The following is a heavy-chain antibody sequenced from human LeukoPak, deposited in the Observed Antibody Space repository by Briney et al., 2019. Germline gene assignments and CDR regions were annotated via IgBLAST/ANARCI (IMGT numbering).Heavy chain of an antibody. CDR3: ASLLVRPRDWFDP. Sequence: GGSLRLSCAASGFTFSSYEMNWVRQAPGKGLEWVSYISSSGSTIYYADSVKGRFTISRDNAKNSLYLQMNSLRAEDTAIYCCASLLVRPRDWFDPWGQGTLVTVSS. CDR2: ISSSGSTI. V-gene: IGHV3-48*03. D-gene: IGHD3-10*01. CDR1: GFTFSSYE. J-gene: IGHJ5*02.